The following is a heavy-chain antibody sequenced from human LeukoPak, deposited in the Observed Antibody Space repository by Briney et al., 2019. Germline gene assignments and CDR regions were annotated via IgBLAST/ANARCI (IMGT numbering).Heavy chain of an antibody. V-gene: IGHV5-51*01. D-gene: IGHD1-14*01. CDR2: IYPDDSDT. CDR3: ATRHTTWSGTNDY. CDR1: GYTFTNYW. Sequence: GESLRISCRGSGYTFTNYWIAWVRQMPGKGLEWMGTIYPDDSDTRYSPSFKGQVTMSADKSIGTAYLQWSSLKASDTAMYYCATRHTTWSGTNDYWGQGTLVTVSS. J-gene: IGHJ4*02.